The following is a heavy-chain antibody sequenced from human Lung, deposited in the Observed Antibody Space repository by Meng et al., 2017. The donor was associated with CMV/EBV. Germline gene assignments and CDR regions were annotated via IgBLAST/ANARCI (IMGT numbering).Heavy chain of an antibody. J-gene: IGHJ4*02. CDR3: ARDRGSLEYYLDN. D-gene: IGHD1-26*01. CDR1: GFTFGDYT. V-gene: IGHV3-49*04. CDR2: IRSKAFGGAT. Sequence: GGSLRLSCTASGFTFGDYTLSWVRQAPGKGLEWVGFIRSKAFGGATEYGASVKGRFTISRDDSKGIAYLQMNSLKTEDTALYYCARDRGSLEYYLDNWGQGTLVTVSS.